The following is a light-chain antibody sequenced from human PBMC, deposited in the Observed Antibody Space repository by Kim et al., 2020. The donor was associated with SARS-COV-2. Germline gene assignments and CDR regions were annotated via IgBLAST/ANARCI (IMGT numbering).Light chain of an antibody. CDR3: QAWDTSVV. CDR1: ELGHRY. V-gene: IGLV3-1*01. Sequence: SYELTQPPSLSVSPGQTATISCSGDELGHRYTSWYQQKPGQSPVLVIYQDIKRPSGIPERFSGSNSGNTATLTISGTQTMDEDDYYCQAWDTSVVFGGGTQLTVL. CDR2: QDI. J-gene: IGLJ2*01.